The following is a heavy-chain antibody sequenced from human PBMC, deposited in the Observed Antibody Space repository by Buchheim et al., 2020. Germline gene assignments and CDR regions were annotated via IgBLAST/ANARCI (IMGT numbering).Heavy chain of an antibody. Sequence: QVQLVESGGGVVQPGRSLRLSCAASGFTFSSYAMHWVRQAPGKGLEWVAVISYDGSNKYYADSVKGRFTISRDNSKNTLYLQMNSLRAEDTAVYYCARGSTGEDGMDVWGQGTT. CDR2: ISYDGSNK. J-gene: IGHJ6*02. D-gene: IGHD1-1*01. CDR3: ARGSTGEDGMDV. V-gene: IGHV3-30*04. CDR1: GFTFSSYA.